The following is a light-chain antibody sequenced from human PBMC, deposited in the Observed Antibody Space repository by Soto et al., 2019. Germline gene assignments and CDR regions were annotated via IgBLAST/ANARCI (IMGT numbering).Light chain of an antibody. V-gene: IGKV1-5*01. CDR3: QQYESYSPWT. J-gene: IGKJ1*01. CDR1: QSISRW. Sequence: DIQMTRSPSALSASVVDRPTITCRASQSISRWLAWYQQKPGKAPKLLSYDASTLQSGVPSRYSGSGSGTEFTLTISNLQPDDFATYYCQQYESYSPWTFGQGTKVDIK. CDR2: DAS.